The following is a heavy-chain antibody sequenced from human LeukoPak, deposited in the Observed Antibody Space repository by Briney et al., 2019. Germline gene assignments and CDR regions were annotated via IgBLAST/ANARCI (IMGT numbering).Heavy chain of an antibody. V-gene: IGHV4-59*10. Sequence: SETLSLTCAVYGGSFSSYYWSWIRQPAGKGLEWIGRIYTSGSTNYNPSLKSRVTMSVDTSKNQFSLKLSSVTAADTAVYYCASSSGYLGDSDAFDIWGQGTMVTVSS. CDR3: ASSSGYLGDSDAFDI. J-gene: IGHJ3*02. D-gene: IGHD3-22*01. CDR2: IYTSGST. CDR1: GGSFSSYY.